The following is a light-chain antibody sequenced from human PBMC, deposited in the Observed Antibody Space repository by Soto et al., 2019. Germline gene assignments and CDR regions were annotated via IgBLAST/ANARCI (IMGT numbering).Light chain of an antibody. CDR2: DAS. J-gene: IGKJ1*01. V-gene: IGKV1-33*01. Sequence: DIQMTQSPSSLSASVGDRVTVTCQASQDISNYLNWYQHKAGKAPKLLISDASNLQTEVPSRFSVSVSATDFTFTISSIQHEDIATYYRQPYHELFPWTFGQGTKVEI. CDR1: QDISNY. CDR3: QPYHELFPWT.